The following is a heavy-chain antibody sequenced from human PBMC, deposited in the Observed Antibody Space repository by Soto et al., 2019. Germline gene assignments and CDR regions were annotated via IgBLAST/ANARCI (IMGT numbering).Heavy chain of an antibody. CDR1: DFSFTSHG. J-gene: IGHJ4*02. CDR2: ISLYNGNT. Sequence: QIQLVQSGPEVKKPGASMKVSCKAYDFSFTSHGISWVRQAPGQGPEWMGWISLYNGNTNYAQQFQGRVTMTTDTSTSTAYMELRSLRSDDTAMYFCAIYHLELFRFDYWGQGTLVTVSS. V-gene: IGHV1-18*04. D-gene: IGHD2-2*01. CDR3: AIYHLELFRFDY.